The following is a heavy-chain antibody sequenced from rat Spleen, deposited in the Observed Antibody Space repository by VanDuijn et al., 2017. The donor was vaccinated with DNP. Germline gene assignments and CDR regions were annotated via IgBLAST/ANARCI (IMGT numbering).Heavy chain of an antibody. CDR1: GFTFSNYG. CDR3: TTANSYGFAY. Sequence: EVQLVESGGGLVQPGRSLKLSCAASGFTFSNYGMAWVRQTPTKGLEWVASISNTGDHTYYSDSVKGRFTISRDNAKSTLYLQMDSLRSEDTATYYCTTANSYGFAYWGQGTLVTVSS. CDR2: ISNTGDHT. D-gene: IGHD1-2*01. J-gene: IGHJ3*01. V-gene: IGHV5S13*01.